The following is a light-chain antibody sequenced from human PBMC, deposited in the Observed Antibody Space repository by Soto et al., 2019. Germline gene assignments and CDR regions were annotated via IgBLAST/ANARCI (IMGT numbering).Light chain of an antibody. J-gene: IGKJ1*01. CDR3: QQRSNWPPT. CDR1: QSVSSY. V-gene: IGKV3-11*01. CDR2: DAS. Sequence: ESVLTQSQATLYLSPGERATLSCRASQSVSSYLAWYQQKPGQAPRLLIYDASNGATGIPARFSGSGSGTDFTLTISSLEPEDFAVYYCQQRSNWPPTFGQGTNVDIK.